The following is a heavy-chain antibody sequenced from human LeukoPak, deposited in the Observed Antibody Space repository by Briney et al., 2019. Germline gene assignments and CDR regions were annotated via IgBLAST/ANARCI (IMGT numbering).Heavy chain of an antibody. V-gene: IGHV4-59*01. D-gene: IGHD1-26*01. CDR2: IYYSGST. J-gene: IGHJ4*02. Sequence: PSETLSLTCTVSGGSISSYYWSWIRQPPGKGLEWIGYIYYSGSTNYNPSLKSRVTISVDTSKNQFSLKLSSVTAADTAVYYCARAYSGSYLPHDYWGQGTPVTVSS. CDR1: GGSISSYY. CDR3: ARAYSGSYLPHDY.